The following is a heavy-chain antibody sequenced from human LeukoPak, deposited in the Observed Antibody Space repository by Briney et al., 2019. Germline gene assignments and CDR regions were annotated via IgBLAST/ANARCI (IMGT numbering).Heavy chain of an antibody. D-gene: IGHD3-16*02. Sequence: GGSLRLSCAASGFTFSSYAMSWVRQAPGKGLEWVSAISGSGGSTYYADSVKGRFTISRDNSKNTLYLQMNSLRAEDTAVYYCAKDTIKWGSYRYFDYWGQGSLVTVSS. J-gene: IGHJ4*02. CDR3: AKDTIKWGSYRYFDY. CDR2: ISGSGGST. CDR1: GFTFSSYA. V-gene: IGHV3-23*01.